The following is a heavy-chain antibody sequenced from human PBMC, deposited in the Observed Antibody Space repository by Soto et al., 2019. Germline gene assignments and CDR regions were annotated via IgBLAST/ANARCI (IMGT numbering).Heavy chain of an antibody. CDR2: IYHSVST. D-gene: IGHD5-12*01. J-gene: IGHJ3*02. V-gene: IGHV4-4*02. CDR3: ARDAGGIRLFIVATSDAFDI. CDR1: GGSISSSNC. Sequence: SDTLSLTCAVSGGSISSSNCCSWVRQPPGKGLEWIGEIYHSVSTHYNPSLKSRVTISVDKSKNQFSLKLSSATAADTAVYYCARDAGGIRLFIVATSDAFDIWGQGPLVTVSS.